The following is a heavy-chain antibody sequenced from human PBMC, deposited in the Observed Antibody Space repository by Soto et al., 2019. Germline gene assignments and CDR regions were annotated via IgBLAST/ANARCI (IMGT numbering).Heavy chain of an antibody. CDR2: IDAGNGNT. Sequence: ASVKVSCKASGYTFTRNAMHWVRQAPGQRLEWMGWIDAGNGNTKYSQKFQGRVTITRDTSASTAYMELSSLRSEDTAVYYCARSIVVVTALDYWGQGTLVTVSS. D-gene: IGHD2-21*02. J-gene: IGHJ4*02. CDR1: GYTFTRNA. CDR3: ARSIVVVTALDY. V-gene: IGHV1-3*01.